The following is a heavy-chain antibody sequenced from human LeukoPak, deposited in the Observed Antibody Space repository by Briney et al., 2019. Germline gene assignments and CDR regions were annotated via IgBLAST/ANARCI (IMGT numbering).Heavy chain of an antibody. V-gene: IGHV3-23*01. CDR1: GFTFSSYA. CDR3: AKKSWGSSWFFDY. J-gene: IGHJ4*02. Sequence: GGSLRLSRAASGFTFSSYAMSWVRQAPGKGLEWVSAISGSGGSTYYADSVKGRFTISRDNSKNTLYLQMNSLRAEDTAVYYCAKKSWGSSWFFDYWGQGTLVTVSS. CDR2: ISGSGGST. D-gene: IGHD6-13*01.